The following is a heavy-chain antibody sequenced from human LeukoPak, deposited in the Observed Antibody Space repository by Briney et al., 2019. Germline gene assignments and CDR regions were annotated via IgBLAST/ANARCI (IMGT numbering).Heavy chain of an antibody. CDR2: ITPIFGTA. D-gene: IGHD2-21*01. V-gene: IGHV1-69*13. CDR3: AAIYSTYYYYYGMDV. J-gene: IGHJ6*02. Sequence: SVKVSCKASGGTFSSYAISWVRQAPGQGLEWMGGITPIFGTANYARKFQGRVTITADESTSTAYMELRSLRSDDTAVYYCAAIYSTYYYYYGMDVWGQGTTDTVSS. CDR1: GGTFSSYA.